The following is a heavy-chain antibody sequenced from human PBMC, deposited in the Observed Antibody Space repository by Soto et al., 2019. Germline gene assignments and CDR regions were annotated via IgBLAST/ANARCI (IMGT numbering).Heavy chain of an antibody. V-gene: IGHV3-23*01. Sequence: GGSLRLSCADSGVTFRNYAMTWVRQAPGRGLEWVSTISASSSSRYYSDSVKGRFTISRDNFKNTLYLQMNSLRGEDTSLCYCARRSGYEWDNRFDLWGQGTQVTVSS. CDR2: ISASSSSR. CDR1: GVTFRNYA. D-gene: IGHD5-12*01. J-gene: IGHJ5*02. CDR3: ARRSGYEWDNRFDL.